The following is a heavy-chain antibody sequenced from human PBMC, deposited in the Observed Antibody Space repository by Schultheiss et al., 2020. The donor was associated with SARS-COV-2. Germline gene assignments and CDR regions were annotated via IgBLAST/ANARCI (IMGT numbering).Heavy chain of an antibody. CDR2: ISHDGRVT. CDR3: TRDVDWLFFDY. J-gene: IGHJ4*02. Sequence: GGSLRLSCAVSGFTFSQYVMHWVRQAPGEGLMWVSRISHDGRVTTYANSVKGRFTISRDNSRNTLYLQMNSLRVEDTAMYFCTRDVDWLFFDYWGQGALVTVSS. D-gene: IGHD3-9*01. V-gene: IGHV3-74*01. CDR1: GFTFSQYV.